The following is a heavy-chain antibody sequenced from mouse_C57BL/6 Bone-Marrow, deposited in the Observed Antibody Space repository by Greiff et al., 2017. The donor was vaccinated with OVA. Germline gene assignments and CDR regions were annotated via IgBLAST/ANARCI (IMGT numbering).Heavy chain of an antibody. CDR1: GYTFTSYD. CDR3: ARRITTVDLVGYFDV. J-gene: IGHJ1*03. Sequence: QVQLQQSGPELVKPGASVKLSCKASGYTFTSYDINWVKQRPGQGLEWIGWIYPRDGSTKYNEKFKGKATLTVDTSSSTAYMELHSLTSEDSAVYFCARRITTVDLVGYFDVWGTGTTVTVSS. D-gene: IGHD1-1*01. CDR2: IYPRDGST. V-gene: IGHV1-85*01.